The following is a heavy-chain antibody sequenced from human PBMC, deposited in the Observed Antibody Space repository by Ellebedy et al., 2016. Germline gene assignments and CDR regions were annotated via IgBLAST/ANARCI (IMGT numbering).Heavy chain of an antibody. CDR3: VREESSHSGSATYYPANFDY. D-gene: IGHD3-10*01. CDR1: GFRFSSHG. V-gene: IGHV3-33*01. Sequence: GESLKISXAASGFRFSSHGMHWVRQAPGKGLEWVAVIWFDGTNKYYGDSVKGRFTVSRDNSNNTLHLQMNSLRVEDTAMYYCVREESSHSGSATYYPANFDYWGQGALVTVSS. J-gene: IGHJ4*02. CDR2: IWFDGTNK.